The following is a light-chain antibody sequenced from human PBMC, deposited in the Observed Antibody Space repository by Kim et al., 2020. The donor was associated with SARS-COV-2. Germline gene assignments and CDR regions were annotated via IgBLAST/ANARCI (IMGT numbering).Light chain of an antibody. CDR1: QAISNF. CDR2: AASLIYGAS. CDR3: QKYNSAPFT. V-gene: IGKV1-27*01. J-gene: IGKJ3*01. Sequence: DIQMTQSPSSLSASVGDRVTITCRASQAISNFLAWYQQRPGKVPTVLIYAASLIYGASTLQSGVPSRFSGSGSGTNFTLTISSLQPEDVATYYCQKYNSAPFTFGPGTKVDIK.